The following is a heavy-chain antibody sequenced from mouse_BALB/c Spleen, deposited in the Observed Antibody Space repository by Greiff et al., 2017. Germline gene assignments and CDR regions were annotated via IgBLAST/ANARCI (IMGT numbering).Heavy chain of an antibody. CDR2: IYPYNGGT. V-gene: IGHV1S29*02. J-gene: IGHJ3*01. CDR3: ARETYGNYGFAY. D-gene: IGHD2-1*01. CDR1: GYTFTDYN. Sequence: EVQLQESGPELVKPGASVKISCKASGYTFTDYNMHWVKQSHGKSLEWIGYIYPYNGGTGYNQKFKSKATLTVDNSSSTAYMELRSLTSEDSAVYYCARETYGNYGFAYWGQGTLVTVSA.